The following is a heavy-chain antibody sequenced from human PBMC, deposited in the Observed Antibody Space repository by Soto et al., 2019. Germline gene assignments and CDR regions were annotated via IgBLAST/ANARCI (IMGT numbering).Heavy chain of an antibody. CDR3: ARALGGSCYGTCYYYYMDV. D-gene: IGHD2-15*01. J-gene: IGHJ6*03. CDR1: GYTVTSYG. Sequence: GASVKVSCKASGYTVTSYGISWVRQAPGQGLEWMGWISAYNGNTNYAQKVQGRVTMTTDTSTSTAYMELRSLRSDDTAVYYCARALGGSCYGTCYYYYMDVWGKGTTVTVSS. CDR2: ISAYNGNT. V-gene: IGHV1-18*01.